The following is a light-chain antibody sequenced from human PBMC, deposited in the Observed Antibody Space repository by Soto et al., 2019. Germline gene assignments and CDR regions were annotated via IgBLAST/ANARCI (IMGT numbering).Light chain of an antibody. J-gene: IGKJ5*01. CDR2: GAS. Sequence: EIVLRQSPGTLSLSPGERATLSCRASQSVSNNYLAWYQQKPGQAPRLLIYGASNRATGIPDRFSCSGSGTDFTLTIPRLEPEDFAVYFCQQYSDLPMTVGQGTRLEIK. CDR3: QQYSDLPMT. CDR1: QSVSNNY. V-gene: IGKV3-20*01.